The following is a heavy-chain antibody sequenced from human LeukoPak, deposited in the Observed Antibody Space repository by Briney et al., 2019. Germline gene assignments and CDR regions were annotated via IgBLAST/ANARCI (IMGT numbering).Heavy chain of an antibody. CDR1: GFTFSSYG. CDR3: AKDGDTYYFDY. CDR2: IWYDGSNK. J-gene: IGHJ4*02. Sequence: GGSLRLSCAASGFTFSSYGMHWVRQAPGKGLGWVAVIWYDGSNKYYADSVKGRFTISRDNSKNTLYLQMNSLRAEDTAVYYCAKDGDTYYFDYWGQGTLVTVSS. D-gene: IGHD5-18*01. V-gene: IGHV3-33*06.